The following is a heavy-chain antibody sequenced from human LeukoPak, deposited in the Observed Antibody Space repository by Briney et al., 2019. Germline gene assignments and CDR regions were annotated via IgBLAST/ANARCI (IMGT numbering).Heavy chain of an antibody. CDR1: GYTFTGYY. J-gene: IGHJ4*02. Sequence: ASVKVSCKASGYTFTGYYMHWVRQAPGQGVEWMGWINPNSGGTNYAQKFQGRVTMTRDTSISTAYMELSRLRSDDTAVYYCARLLFRSGYYPSDYWGQGTLVTVSS. V-gene: IGHV1-2*02. CDR2: INPNSGGT. D-gene: IGHD3-3*01. CDR3: ARLLFRSGYYPSDY.